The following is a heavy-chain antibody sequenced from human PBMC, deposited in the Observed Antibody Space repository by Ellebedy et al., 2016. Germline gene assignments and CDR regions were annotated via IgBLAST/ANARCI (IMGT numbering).Heavy chain of an antibody. Sequence: SETLSLTCAVYGGSISSYYWSWIRQPPGKGLEWIGYIYYSGSTNYNLSLKSRVTISVDTSKNQFSLKLSSVTAADTAVYYCARDFDGFWGQGTLVTVSS. CDR3: ARDFDGF. CDR1: GGSISSYY. J-gene: IGHJ4*02. D-gene: IGHD5-24*01. V-gene: IGHV4-59*01. CDR2: IYYSGST.